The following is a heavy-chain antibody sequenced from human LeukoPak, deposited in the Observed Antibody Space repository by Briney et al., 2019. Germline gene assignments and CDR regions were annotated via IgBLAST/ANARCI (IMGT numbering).Heavy chain of an antibody. J-gene: IGHJ1*01. V-gene: IGHV4-34*01. CDR2: INHSGST. CDR3: ARGAPYYYGSGSYTRYFQH. CDR1: GGSFSGYY. D-gene: IGHD3-10*01. Sequence: SETLSLTCAVYGGSFSGYYWSWIRQPPGKGLEWIGEINHSGSTNYNPSLKSRVTISVDTSKNQFSLKLSSVTAADMAVYYCARGAPYYYGSGSYTRYFQHWGQGTLVTVSS.